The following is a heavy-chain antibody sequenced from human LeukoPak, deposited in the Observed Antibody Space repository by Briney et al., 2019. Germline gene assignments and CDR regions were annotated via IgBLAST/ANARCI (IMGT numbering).Heavy chain of an antibody. CDR1: GGSFSGYY. V-gene: IGHV4-34*01. Sequence: SETLSLTCAVYGGSFSGYYWSWIRQPPGKGLEWIGEINHSGSTNYNPSLKSRVTISVDTSKNQFSLKLSSVTAADTAVYYCARGIDYWGQGTLVTASS. CDR3: ARGIDY. J-gene: IGHJ4*02. CDR2: INHSGST.